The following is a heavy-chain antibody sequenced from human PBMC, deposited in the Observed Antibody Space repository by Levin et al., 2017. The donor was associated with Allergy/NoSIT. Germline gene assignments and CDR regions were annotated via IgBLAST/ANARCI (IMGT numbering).Heavy chain of an antibody. D-gene: IGHD2-21*02. J-gene: IGHJ6*02. CDR3: AREVGDVVVTATAVDV. Sequence: RPGGSLRLSCAASGFTFSSYSMNWVRQAPGKGLEWVSYMSSGGSTIYYADSVKGRFTISRDNAKNSLYLQMNSLRDEDTAVYYCAREVGDVVVTATAVDVWGQGTTVTVSS. CDR2: MSSGGSTI. CDR1: GFTFSSYS. V-gene: IGHV3-48*02.